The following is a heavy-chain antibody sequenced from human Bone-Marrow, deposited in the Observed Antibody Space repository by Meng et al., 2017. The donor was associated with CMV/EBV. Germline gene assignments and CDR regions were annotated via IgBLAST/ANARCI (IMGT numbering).Heavy chain of an antibody. CDR2: INHSGST. D-gene: IGHD2-2*01. V-gene: IGHV4-34*01. CDR3: ARAGIVVVPHGMDV. Sequence: GSLRLSCAVYGGSFSGYYWSWIRQPPGKGLEWIGEINHSGSTNYNPSLKSRVTISVDTSKNQFSLKLSSVTAADTAVYYCARAGIVVVPHGMDVWGQGTTVTRSS. CDR1: GGSFSGYY. J-gene: IGHJ6*01.